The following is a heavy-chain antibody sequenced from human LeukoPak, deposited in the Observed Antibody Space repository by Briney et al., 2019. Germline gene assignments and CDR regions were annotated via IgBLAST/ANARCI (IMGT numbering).Heavy chain of an antibody. V-gene: IGHV4-34*01. Sequence: SETLSLTCAVYGGSLSGYYWSWIRQPPGKGLEWIGEINHSGSTNYNPSLKSRVTISVDTSKNQFSLKLSSVTAADTAVYYCARGWMGYYYGMDVWGQGTTVTVSS. CDR2: INHSGST. D-gene: IGHD1-1*01. J-gene: IGHJ6*02. CDR3: ARGWMGYYYGMDV. CDR1: GGSLSGYY.